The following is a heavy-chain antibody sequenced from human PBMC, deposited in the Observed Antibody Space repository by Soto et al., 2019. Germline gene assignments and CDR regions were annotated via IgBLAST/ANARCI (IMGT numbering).Heavy chain of an antibody. D-gene: IGHD5-12*01. J-gene: IGHJ5*02. CDR2: IYWDDDK. CDR3: AHIGLPVWWLRFDAGGGLGFDP. Sequence: QITLKESGPTLVKPTQTLTLTCTFSGFSLSTSGGGVGWIRQPPGKALEWLALIYWDDDKRYSPSLKSRLTITNDTSKNQVVLKMTNMDPVDTATYYCAHIGLPVWWLRFDAGGGLGFDPWGQGTLVTVSS. V-gene: IGHV2-5*02. CDR1: GFSLSTSGGG.